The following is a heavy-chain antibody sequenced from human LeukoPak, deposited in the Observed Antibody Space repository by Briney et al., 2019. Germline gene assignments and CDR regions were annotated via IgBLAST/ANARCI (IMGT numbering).Heavy chain of an antibody. Sequence: GGSLRLSCAASGFTFSSYAMHWVRQAPGKGLEWVAVISYDGSNKYYADSVKGRFTISRDNSKNTLFLQMNSLRAEDTAVYYCAREGCSYAYDYWGQGTLVTVSS. CDR1: GFTFSSYA. CDR3: AREGCSYAYDY. J-gene: IGHJ4*02. D-gene: IGHD5-18*01. V-gene: IGHV3-30-3*01. CDR2: ISYDGSNK.